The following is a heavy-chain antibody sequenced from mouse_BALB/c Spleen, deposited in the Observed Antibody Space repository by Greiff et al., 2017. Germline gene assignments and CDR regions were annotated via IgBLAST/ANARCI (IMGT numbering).Heavy chain of an antibody. J-gene: IGHJ2*01. V-gene: IGHV5-9-1*01. Sequence: EVMLVESGGGLVKPGGSLKLSCAASGFTFSSYAMSWVRQTPEKRLEWVATISSGGSYTYYPDSVKGRFTISRDNAKNTLYLQMSSLRSEDTAMYYCARLDYDSYFDYWGQGTTLTVSS. CDR2: ISSGGSYT. CDR1: GFTFSSYA. D-gene: IGHD2-4*01. CDR3: ARLDYDSYFDY.